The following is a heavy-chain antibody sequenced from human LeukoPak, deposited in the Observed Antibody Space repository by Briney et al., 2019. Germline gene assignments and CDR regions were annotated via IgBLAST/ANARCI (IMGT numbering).Heavy chain of an antibody. J-gene: IGHJ5*02. V-gene: IGHV3-48*03. CDR1: GFTFSSYE. Sequence: PGGSLRLSCAASGFTFSSYEMNWVRQAPGKGLEWVSYITSRGTTKHYADSLEGRFTISRDNAKNSLYLQMNSLRAEDTAVYYCARDYWFDPWGHGTLVTVSS. CDR3: ARDYWFDP. CDR2: ITSRGTTK.